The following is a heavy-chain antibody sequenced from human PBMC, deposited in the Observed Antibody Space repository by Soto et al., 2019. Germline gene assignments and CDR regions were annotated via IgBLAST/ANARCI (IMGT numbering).Heavy chain of an antibody. V-gene: IGHV3-23*01. CDR2: ISGSGTIT. J-gene: IGHJ1*01. CDR1: GFPFSSRA. CDR3: AEWERYCSGADCSA. Sequence: EVQLLESGGGLVQPGGSLRLSCAASGFPFSSRAMSWVRQAPGKGLEWVSAISGSGTITYYADAVKGRFSISRDTSKNTLYLQMNSLGADDTAVYSGAEWERYCSGADCSAGGQGTLFTVSS. D-gene: IGHD2-15*01.